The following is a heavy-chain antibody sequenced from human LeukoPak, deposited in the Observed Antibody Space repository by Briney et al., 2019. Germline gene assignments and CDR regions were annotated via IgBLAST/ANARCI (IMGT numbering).Heavy chain of an antibody. CDR2: ISGSGGNT. CDR1: GFTSSSYA. J-gene: IGHJ4*02. V-gene: IGHV3-23*01. D-gene: IGHD1-1*01. Sequence: GGSLRLSCAASGFTSSSYAMSWVRQAPGKGLEWVLAISGSGGNTYYADSVKGRFTISTDNSKNTLYLQMNSLRAEDTAVYYCAKDRNWNPSAFDYWGQGTLVTVSS. CDR3: AKDRNWNPSAFDY.